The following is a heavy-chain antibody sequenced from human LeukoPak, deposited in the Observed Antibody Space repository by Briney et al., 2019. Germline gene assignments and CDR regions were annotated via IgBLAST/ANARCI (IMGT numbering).Heavy chain of an antibody. D-gene: IGHD2-2*01. J-gene: IGHJ6*02. Sequence: SGPALVKPTQTLTLTCTFSGFSLSTSGMCVSWIRQPPGKALEWLARIDWDDDKYYSTSLKTRLTISKDTSKNQVVLTMTNMDPVDTATYYCARGVVVVPAATTEAYYYYGMDVWGRGTTVTVSS. CDR1: GFSLSTSGMC. CDR3: ARGVVVVPAATTEAYYYYGMDV. CDR2: IDWDDDK. V-gene: IGHV2-70*11.